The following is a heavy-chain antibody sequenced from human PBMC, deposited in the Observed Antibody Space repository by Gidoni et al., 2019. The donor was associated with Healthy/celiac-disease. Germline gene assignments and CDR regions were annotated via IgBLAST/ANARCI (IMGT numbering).Heavy chain of an antibody. Sequence: QVQLVQSGAEVKKPGASVKVSCKASGYTFTSYGISWVRQAPGQGLEWMGWISAYNGNTNYAQKLQGRVTMTTDTSTSTAYMELRSLRSDDTAVYYCARDKGWLLWFGRPDENNWFDPWGQGTLVTVSS. CDR1: GYTFTSYG. V-gene: IGHV1-18*01. J-gene: IGHJ5*02. CDR3: ARDKGWLLWFGRPDENNWFDP. D-gene: IGHD3-10*01. CDR2: ISAYNGNT.